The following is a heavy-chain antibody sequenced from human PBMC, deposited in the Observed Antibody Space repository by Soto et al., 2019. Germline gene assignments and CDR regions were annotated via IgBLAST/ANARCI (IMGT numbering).Heavy chain of an antibody. CDR3: ARELFTVTTLNYYDYYGMDV. J-gene: IGHJ6*02. CDR1: GFTFSSYS. Sequence: LGGSLRLSCAASGFTFSSYSMNWVRQAPGKGLEWVSFISSDSSYIYYADSVKGRFTISRDSAQNSLFLQMNSLRAEDTAVYYCARELFTVTTLNYYDYYGMDVWGQGTSVTVSS. V-gene: IGHV3-21*01. CDR2: ISSDSSYI. D-gene: IGHD4-17*01.